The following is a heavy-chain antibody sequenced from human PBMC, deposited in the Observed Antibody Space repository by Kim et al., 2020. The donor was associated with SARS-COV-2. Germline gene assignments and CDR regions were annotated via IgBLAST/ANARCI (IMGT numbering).Heavy chain of an antibody. J-gene: IGHJ5*02. CDR1: GGSISSYY. CDR3: AREWTPGLTTVTTFFWFDP. Sequence: SETLSLTCTVSGGSISSYYWSWIRQPAGKGLEWIGRIYTSGSTNYNPSLKSRVTMSVDTSKNQFSLKLSSVTAADTAVYYCAREWTPGLTTVTTFFWFDPWGQGTLVTVSS. D-gene: IGHD4-17*01. V-gene: IGHV4-4*07. CDR2: IYTSGST.